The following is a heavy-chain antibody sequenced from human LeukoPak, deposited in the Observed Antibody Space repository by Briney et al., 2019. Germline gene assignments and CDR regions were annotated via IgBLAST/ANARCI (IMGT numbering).Heavy chain of an antibody. CDR1: GFTFSSYW. CDR3: ARESSSWYRAAFDI. CDR2: IMQDGSEK. Sequence: GGSLRLSCAASGFTFSSYWMSWVRQAPGKGLEWVANIMQDGSEKYYVDSVKGRFTISRDNSKNTLYLQMNSLRAEDTAVYYCARESSSWYRAAFDIWGQGTMVTVSS. D-gene: IGHD6-13*01. V-gene: IGHV3-7*01. J-gene: IGHJ3*02.